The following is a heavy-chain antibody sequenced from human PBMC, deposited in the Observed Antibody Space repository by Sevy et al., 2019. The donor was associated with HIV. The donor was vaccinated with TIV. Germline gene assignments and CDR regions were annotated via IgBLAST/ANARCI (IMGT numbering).Heavy chain of an antibody. CDR2: ISYDGSNK. CDR3: AGEYSGYDYFFDY. CDR1: RFTFSSYG. V-gene: IGHV3-30*03. J-gene: IGHJ4*02. D-gene: IGHD5-12*01. Sequence: GGSLRLSCAASRFTFSSYGMHWVRQAPGKGLEWVAVISYDGSNKYYSDSVKGRFTISRDNSKNTLYLQMNSLRAEDTAVYYCAGEYSGYDYFFDYWGQGTLVTVSS.